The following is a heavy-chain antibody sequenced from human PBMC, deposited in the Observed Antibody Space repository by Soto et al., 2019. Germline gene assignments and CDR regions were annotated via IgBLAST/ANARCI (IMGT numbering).Heavy chain of an antibody. CDR1: GYTFSDYY. CDR2: INPNSGGT. CDR3: ARDSGMARRGYCSSTSCYTHYGMDV. J-gene: IGHJ6*02. D-gene: IGHD2-2*02. V-gene: IGHV1-2*02. Sequence: GASVKVSCKASGYTFSDYYIHWVRQAPGQGLEWMGWINPNSGGTKYAPKFQGGVTMTRDTSITTAYMELSRLRSGDTAVYYCARDSGMARRGYCSSTSCYTHYGMDVWGQGTTVTVSS.